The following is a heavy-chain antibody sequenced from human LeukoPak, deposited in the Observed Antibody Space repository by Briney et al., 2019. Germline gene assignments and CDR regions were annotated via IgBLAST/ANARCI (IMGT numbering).Heavy chain of an antibody. V-gene: IGHV1-18*01. D-gene: IGHD4-17*01. CDR1: GYTFTSYG. CDR3: ARDLPPPVYYGDPLPDAFDI. Sequence: ASVKVSCKASGYTFTSYGISWVRQAPGQGLEWMGWISAYNGNTNYAQKLQGRVTMTTDTSTSTAYMGLRSLRSDDTAVYYCARDLPPPVYYGDPLPDAFDIWGQGTMVTVSS. J-gene: IGHJ3*02. CDR2: ISAYNGNT.